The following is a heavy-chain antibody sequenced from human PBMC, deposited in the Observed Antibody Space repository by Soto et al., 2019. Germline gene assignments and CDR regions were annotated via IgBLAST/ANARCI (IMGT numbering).Heavy chain of an antibody. D-gene: IGHD3-22*01. V-gene: IGHV4-4*07. CDR2: IYTSGST. J-gene: IGHJ4*02. CDR3: ARVARPKYDSSGYYYDY. Sequence: SETLSLTCTVSGGSISSYYWSWIRQPAGKRLEWIGRIYTSGSTNYNPSLKSRVTMSVDTYKNQFSLKLSSVTAADTAVYYCARVARPKYDSSGYYYDYWGQGTLVTVSS. CDR1: GGSISSYY.